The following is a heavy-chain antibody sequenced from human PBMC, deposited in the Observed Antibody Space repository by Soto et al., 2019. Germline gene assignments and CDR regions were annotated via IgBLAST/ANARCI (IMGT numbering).Heavy chain of an antibody. CDR1: GFSLTSTGVG. V-gene: IGHV2-5*02. CDR3: AHIRRGPQKYSDR. Sequence: SAAKPVNPTQPLRLTCSVCGFSLTSTGVGVAWIRQPPGKALEWLALIYWDDEKSYSPSLKSRLTITKDTSKNQVVLKMTNMEPVDTGIYFCAHIRRGPQKYSDRWVKGTLVPVSS. J-gene: IGHJ1*01. D-gene: IGHD3-10*01. CDR2: IYWDDEK.